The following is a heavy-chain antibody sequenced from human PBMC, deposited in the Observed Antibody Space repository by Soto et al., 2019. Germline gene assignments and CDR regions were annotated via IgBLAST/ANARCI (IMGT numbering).Heavy chain of an antibody. CDR2: ISSSSENI. Sequence: GGSLRLSCVGSGFSFRDHSMSWVRQPPGKGLQWISYISSSSENIYYADSVKGRFTVSRDNAKNTLFLQMNSLRDDDSAIYYCARLPKGSVVTGWGQGSLVTVSS. J-gene: IGHJ4*01. V-gene: IGHV3-48*02. CDR1: GFSFRDHS. D-gene: IGHD2-21*02. CDR3: ARLPKGSVVTG.